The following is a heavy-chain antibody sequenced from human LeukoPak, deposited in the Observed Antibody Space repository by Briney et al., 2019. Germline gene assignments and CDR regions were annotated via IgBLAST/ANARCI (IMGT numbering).Heavy chain of an antibody. V-gene: IGHV3-7*01. J-gene: IGHJ4*02. D-gene: IGHD6-19*01. CDR3: ARQGYSSGK. CDR1: VFPFSNYW. Sequence: PGGSLRLSCAASVFPFSNYWMNWVRQAPGKGVEWVASIQRDGSEKYYVESVKGRFTISRGNAKNSLYLRMNSLRAEDTAVYCCARQGYSSGKWGQGTLVTVSS. CDR2: IQRDGSEK.